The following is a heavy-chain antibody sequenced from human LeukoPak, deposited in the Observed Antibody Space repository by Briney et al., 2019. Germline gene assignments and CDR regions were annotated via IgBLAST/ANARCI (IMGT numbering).Heavy chain of an antibody. CDR2: ISYDGSDK. V-gene: IGHV3-30*18. CDR3: AKVRYSGYDLPFDY. Sequence: PGGSLRLSCAASGFTFSSYGMHWVRQAPGKGLEWVAVISYDGSDKYYADSVKGRFTISGDNSKNTLYLQMNSLRAEDTAMYYCAKVRYSGYDLPFDYWGQGTLVTVSS. D-gene: IGHD5-12*01. CDR1: GFTFSSYG. J-gene: IGHJ4*02.